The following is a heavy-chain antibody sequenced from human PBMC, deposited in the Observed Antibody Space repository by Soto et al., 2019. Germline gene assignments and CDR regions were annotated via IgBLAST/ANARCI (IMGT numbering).Heavy chain of an antibody. CDR2: ISSSSSTI. J-gene: IGHJ6*02. Sequence: EVQLVESGGGLVQPGGSLRLSCAASGFTFSSYSMNWVRQAPGKGLEWVSYISSSSSTIYYADSVKGRFTISRDNAKNSLYLQMNSLRDEDTAVYYCARDRGYCSGGSCYSHYYYYGMDVWGQGTTVTVSS. CDR1: GFTFSSYS. V-gene: IGHV3-48*02. CDR3: ARDRGYCSGGSCYSHYYYYGMDV. D-gene: IGHD2-15*01.